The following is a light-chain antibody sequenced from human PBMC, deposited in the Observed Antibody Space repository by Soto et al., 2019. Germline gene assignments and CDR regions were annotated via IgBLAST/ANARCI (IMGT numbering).Light chain of an antibody. Sequence: DIQMTQSPSSVSASVLYIVTITFRASQGVSDWVAWYQQKPGKAPKLLIYAASSLQSGVPSRFSGSGSGTDFTLTISSLQPEDFATYYCQQANSFPINFGQGTRLEIK. CDR3: QQANSFPIN. J-gene: IGKJ5*01. V-gene: IGKV1-12*01. CDR1: QGVSDW. CDR2: AAS.